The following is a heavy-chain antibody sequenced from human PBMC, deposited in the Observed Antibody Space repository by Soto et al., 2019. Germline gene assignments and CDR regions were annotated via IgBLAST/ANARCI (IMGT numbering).Heavy chain of an antibody. Sequence: EVQLVESGGGLVQPGGSLRLSCAASGFTFSSYSMNWVRQAPGKGLEWVSYISSSSSTIYYADSVKGRFTISRDDATNSLYLRMNSLRAEDTAVSYCAREEWLLNWCDPWGQGTLVTVSS. D-gene: IGHD5-12*01. CDR3: AREEWLLNWCDP. V-gene: IGHV3-48*01. CDR1: GFTFSSYS. J-gene: IGHJ5*02. CDR2: ISSSSSTI.